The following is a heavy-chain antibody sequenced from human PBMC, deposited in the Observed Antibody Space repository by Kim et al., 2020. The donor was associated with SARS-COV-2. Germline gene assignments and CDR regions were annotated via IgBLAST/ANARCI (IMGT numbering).Heavy chain of an antibody. CDR3: ATLDIVVA. CDR2: ISSSKSHI. Sequence: GGSLRLSCAASGFAFSGYTMNWVRQAPGKGLEWVASISSSKSHIYYADSVKGRFIISRNDAQKLLFLQLNSLTVEDTAVYYCATLDIVVAWGQGTLVTVS. V-gene: IGHV3-21*01. CDR1: GFAFSGYT. J-gene: IGHJ4*02. D-gene: IGHD2-15*01.